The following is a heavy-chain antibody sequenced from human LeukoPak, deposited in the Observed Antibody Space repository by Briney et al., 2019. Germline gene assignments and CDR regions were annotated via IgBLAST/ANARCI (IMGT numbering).Heavy chain of an antibody. V-gene: IGHV4-61*02. D-gene: IGHD1-26*01. J-gene: IGHJ5*02. CDR2: IYTSGST. Sequence: PSQTLSLTCTVSGGSISSGSYYWSWIRQPAGKGLEWIGRIYTSGSTNYNPSLKSRVTISVDTSKNQFSLKLSSVTAADTAVYYCAREEGGSYVCNWFDPWGQGTLVTVS. CDR1: GGSISSGSYY. CDR3: AREEGGSYVCNWFDP.